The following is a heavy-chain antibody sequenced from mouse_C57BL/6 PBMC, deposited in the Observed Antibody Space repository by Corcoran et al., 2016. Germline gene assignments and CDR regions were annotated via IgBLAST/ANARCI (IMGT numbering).Heavy chain of an antibody. D-gene: IGHD2-4*01. CDR3: ARGDNDYDFAY. J-gene: IGHJ3*01. CDR1: GYSITSGYY. V-gene: IGHV3-6*01. Sequence: DVQLQESGPGLVKPSQSLSLTCSVTGYSITSGYYWNWIRQFPGNKLEWMGYICYDGSNNYNPSLKNRISITRDTSKNQFFLKLNSVTTEDTATYYCARGDNDYDFAYWGQGTLVTVSA. CDR2: ICYDGSN.